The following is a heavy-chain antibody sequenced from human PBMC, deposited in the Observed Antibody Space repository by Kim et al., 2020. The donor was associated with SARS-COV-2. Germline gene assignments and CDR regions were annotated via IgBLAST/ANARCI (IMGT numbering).Heavy chain of an antibody. CDR3: ARLPTGYPNWVDP. V-gene: IGHV4-39*01. CDR2: FHSSGST. J-gene: IGHJ5*02. D-gene: IGHD3-9*01. CDR1: GGSISSSVYS. Sequence: SETLSLTCTVSGGSISSSVYSWAWIRQPPGKRLEWIGTFHSSGSTYYNPSLQSRITISVDTSKNQFSLKMRSVTAADTAVYYCARLPTGYPNWVDPWGQGTLVTVSS.